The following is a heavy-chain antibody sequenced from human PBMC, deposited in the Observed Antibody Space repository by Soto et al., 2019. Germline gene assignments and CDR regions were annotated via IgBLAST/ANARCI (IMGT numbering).Heavy chain of an antibody. J-gene: IGHJ4*02. Sequence: ASVKVSCKPSGYTFPSYYMHWVGKAPGQGLWWIGIINPSGGSTSYAQKFQSSVNMTRDTSTSTVYMVLSSLRSEDTAVYYCARDRIAARPGPDYWGQGTLVTVSS. V-gene: IGHV1-46*01. CDR3: ARDRIAARPGPDY. D-gene: IGHD6-6*01. CDR2: INPSGGST. CDR1: GYTFPSYY.